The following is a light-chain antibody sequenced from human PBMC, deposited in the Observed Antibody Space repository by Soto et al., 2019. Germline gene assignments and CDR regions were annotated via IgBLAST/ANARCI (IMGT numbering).Light chain of an antibody. CDR2: DVT. J-gene: IGLJ3*02. Sequence: QSALTQPRSVSGSPGQSVTISCTGTSSDVGRYNHVSWYQHHPGKAPKLRIYDVTERPSGVPDRFSGSKSGNTASLTISGPQAEDEADYYCCSFAASYTLLFGGGTRLTVL. CDR3: CSFAASYTLL. CDR1: SSDVGRYNH. V-gene: IGLV2-11*01.